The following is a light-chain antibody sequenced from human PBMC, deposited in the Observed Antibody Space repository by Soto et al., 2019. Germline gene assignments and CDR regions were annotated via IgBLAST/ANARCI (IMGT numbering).Light chain of an antibody. V-gene: IGKV3-15*01. CDR1: QSVSSN. CDR3: QQSKNWPG. Sequence: EIVMTQSPATLSVSPGERATLSCRASQSVSSNLAWYQQKPGQAPRLLIYGASTRATGIPARFSGSGSGTEFTLSISSLQSEDFAVYYCQQSKNWPGFGGGTKVEIK. J-gene: IGKJ4*01. CDR2: GAS.